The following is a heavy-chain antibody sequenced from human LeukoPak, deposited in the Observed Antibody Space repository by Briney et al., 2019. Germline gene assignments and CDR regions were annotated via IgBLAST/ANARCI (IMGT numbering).Heavy chain of an antibody. CDR2: IYYSGST. CDR3: ARVTRFLEWLLYGDAFDI. Sequence: SETLSLTCTVSGGSISSYYWSWIRQPPGKGLEWIGYIYYSGSTNYNPSLKSRVTISVDTSKNQFSLKLSSVTAADTAVYYCARVTRFLEWLLYGDAFDIWGQGTMVTVSS. V-gene: IGHV4-59*12. CDR1: GGSISSYY. J-gene: IGHJ3*02. D-gene: IGHD3-3*01.